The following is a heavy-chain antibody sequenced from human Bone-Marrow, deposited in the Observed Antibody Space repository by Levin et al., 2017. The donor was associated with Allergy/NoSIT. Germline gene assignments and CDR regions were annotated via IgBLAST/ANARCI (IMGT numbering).Heavy chain of an antibody. J-gene: IGHJ6*02. D-gene: IGHD3-10*01. CDR3: ARLAPLVRGVMTTSGMDV. CDR2: IYYSGST. V-gene: IGHV4-39*01. Sequence: PSETLSLTCTVSGGSISSSSYYWGWIRQPPGKGLEWIGSIYYSGSTYYNPSLKSRVTISVDTSKNQFSLKLSSVTAADTAVYYCARLAPLVRGVMTTSGMDVWGQGTTVTVSS. CDR1: GGSISSSSYY.